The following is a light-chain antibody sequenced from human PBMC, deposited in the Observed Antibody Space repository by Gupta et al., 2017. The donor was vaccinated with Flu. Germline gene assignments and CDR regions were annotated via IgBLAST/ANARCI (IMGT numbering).Light chain of an antibody. CDR1: NIGSKS. J-gene: IGLJ1*01. CDR2: DDS. V-gene: IGLV3-21*02. CDR3: QVWDSSSDHPFV. Sequence: SYVLPQPPSVSVAPGQPARITCGGNNIGSKSVHWYQQKPGQAPVLVVYDDSDRPSGSPERFSGSNSGNTATLTISRVEAGDEADYYCQVWDSSSDHPFVFGTGTKVTVL.